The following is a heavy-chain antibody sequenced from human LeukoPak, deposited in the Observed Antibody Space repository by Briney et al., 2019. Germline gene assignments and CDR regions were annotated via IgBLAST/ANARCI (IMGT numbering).Heavy chain of an antibody. Sequence: PSETLSLTCTVSGGSISSYYWSWIRQPPGKGLEWIGYIYYSGSTNYNPSLKSRVTISVDRSKNQFSLKLSSVTAADTAVYYCARGPPTLYYYYGMDVWGQGTTVTVSS. CDR1: GGSISSYY. CDR2: IYYSGST. CDR3: ARGPPTLYYYYGMDV. J-gene: IGHJ6*02. V-gene: IGHV4-59*01.